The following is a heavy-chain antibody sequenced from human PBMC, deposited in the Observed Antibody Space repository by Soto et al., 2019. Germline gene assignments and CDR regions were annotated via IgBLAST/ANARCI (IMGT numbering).Heavy chain of an antibody. J-gene: IGHJ5*02. CDR1: GFSFGDYA. CDR2: IRSKVYGGTT. Sequence: GGSLRLSCTASGFSFGDYAMSWFRQAPGKGLEWVGFIRSKVYGGTTEYAASVKGRFTISRDDSKSIAYLQMNSLKTEDTAVYYCTRDPPRYCSSTSCPNWFDPWGQGTLVTVSS. V-gene: IGHV3-49*03. D-gene: IGHD2-2*01. CDR3: TRDPPRYCSSTSCPNWFDP.